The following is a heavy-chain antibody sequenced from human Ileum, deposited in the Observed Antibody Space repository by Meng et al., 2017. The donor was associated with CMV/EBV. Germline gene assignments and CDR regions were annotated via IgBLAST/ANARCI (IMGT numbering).Heavy chain of an antibody. CDR3: AKGVSIFGVLPDY. Sequence: GESLKISCAASGFTFSSYAMSWVRQAPGKGLEWVSDISGIGDNTYHADSVKGQFTISRDNSKTTLYLQMNRLRGEDTAVYYCAKGVSIFGVLPDYWGQGTRVTVSS. CDR1: GFTFSSYA. J-gene: IGHJ4*02. V-gene: IGHV3-23*01. D-gene: IGHD3-3*01. CDR2: ISGIGDNT.